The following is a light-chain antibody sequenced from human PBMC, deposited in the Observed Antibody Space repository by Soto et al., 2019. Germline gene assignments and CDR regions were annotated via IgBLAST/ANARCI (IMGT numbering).Light chain of an antibody. J-gene: IGKJ4*01. Sequence: DIQLTQSPSFLSASVGDRVTIACRASQGISSYLAWYQQKPVRAPKLLIYDASTLQTGVPSRFSGSGSGTEFTLTISSLQPEDLATYYCQKRKGYPLTFGGGTQVEIK. CDR3: QKRKGYPLT. CDR1: QGISSY. CDR2: DAS. V-gene: IGKV1-9*01.